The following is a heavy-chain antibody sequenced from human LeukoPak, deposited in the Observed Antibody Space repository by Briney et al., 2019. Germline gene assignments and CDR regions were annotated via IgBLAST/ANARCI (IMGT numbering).Heavy chain of an antibody. CDR2: INQSGST. CDR1: AGSFSGYY. V-gene: IGHV4-34*01. J-gene: IGHJ3*02. Sequence: SETLSLTCAVYAGSFSGYYWSRFPQPPGKGPEWIGEINQSGSTNYNPSLMSRVTISVDTSKNQCSLKLSSVTAADTAVYYCASVVPAAIYAFDIWGQGTMVTVSS. CDR3: ASVVPAAIYAFDI. D-gene: IGHD2-2*01.